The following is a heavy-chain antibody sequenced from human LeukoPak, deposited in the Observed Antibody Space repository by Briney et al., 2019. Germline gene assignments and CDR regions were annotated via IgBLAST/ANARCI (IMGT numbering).Heavy chain of an antibody. V-gene: IGHV3-33*01. CDR3: ARTPVAAAGPYYYSYGMDV. D-gene: IGHD6-13*01. CDR2: IWYDGSNK. CDR1: GFTFSSYG. Sequence: GGSLRLSCAASGFTFSSYGMHWVRQAPGKGLEWVAVIWYDGSNKYYADSVKGRFTISRDNSKNTLYLQMNSLRAEDTAVYYCARTPVAAAGPYYYSYGMDVWGQGTTVTVSS. J-gene: IGHJ6*02.